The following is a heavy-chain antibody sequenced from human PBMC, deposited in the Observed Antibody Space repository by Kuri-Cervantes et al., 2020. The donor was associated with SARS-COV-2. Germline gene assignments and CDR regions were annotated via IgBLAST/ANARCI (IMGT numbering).Heavy chain of an antibody. CDR3: AREGTSGPYFDF. V-gene: IGHV1-18*04. Sequence: ASVKVSCKASGYTFTTYGISWVRQAPGQGLAWMGWINPYSGYTNYAQRFQDRVTLTTDTTTSTAYMELRGLTSDDTAVYYCAREGTSGPYFDFWGQGTLVTVSS. CDR2: INPYSGYT. J-gene: IGHJ4*02. D-gene: IGHD1-1*01. CDR1: GYTFTTYG.